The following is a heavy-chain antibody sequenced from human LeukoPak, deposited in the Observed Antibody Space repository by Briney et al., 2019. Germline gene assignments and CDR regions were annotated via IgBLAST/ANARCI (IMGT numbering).Heavy chain of an antibody. CDR1: GFTFGDYA. D-gene: IGHD1-26*01. CDR3: TRDQWWGGSGPELDY. V-gene: IGHV3-49*04. Sequence: PGGSLRLSCTASGFTFGDYAMSWVRQAPGKGLEWVGFIRSKAYGGTTEYAASVKGRFTISRDDSKSIAYLQMNSLKTEDTAVYYCTRDQWWGGSGPELDYWGQGTLVTVSS. CDR2: IRSKAYGGTT. J-gene: IGHJ4*02.